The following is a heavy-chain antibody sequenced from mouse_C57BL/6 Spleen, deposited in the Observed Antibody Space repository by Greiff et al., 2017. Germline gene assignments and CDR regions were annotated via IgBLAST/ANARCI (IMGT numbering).Heavy chain of an antibody. D-gene: IGHD3-2*02. CDR3: TTSAAQATSAMDY. V-gene: IGHV14-4*01. Sequence: EVQLQESGAELVRPGASVKLSCTASGFNIKDDYMHWVKQRPEQGLEWIGWIDPENGDTEYASKFQGKATITADTSSNTAYLQLSSLTSEDTAVYYCTTSAAQATSAMDYWGQGTSVTVSS. CDR2: IDPENGDT. J-gene: IGHJ4*01. CDR1: GFNIKDDY.